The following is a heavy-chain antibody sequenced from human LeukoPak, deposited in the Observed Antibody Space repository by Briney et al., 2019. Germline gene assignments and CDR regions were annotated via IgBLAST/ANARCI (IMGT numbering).Heavy chain of an antibody. Sequence: GGSLRLSCAASGFTFSSYSMNWVRQAPGKGLEWVSYISSSSSTTYHADSVQGRFTISRDNAKNSLCLQMNSLRAEDTAVYYCARERRYSYGYSDYWGQGTLVTVSS. CDR1: GFTFSSYS. D-gene: IGHD5-18*01. CDR2: ISSSSSTT. CDR3: ARERRYSYGYSDY. V-gene: IGHV3-48*04. J-gene: IGHJ4*02.